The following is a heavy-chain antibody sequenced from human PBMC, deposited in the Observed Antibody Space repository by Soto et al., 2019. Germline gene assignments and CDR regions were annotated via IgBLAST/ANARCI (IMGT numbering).Heavy chain of an antibody. D-gene: IGHD4-17*01. CDR3: ASHAHGDYSLLEY. Sequence: EVHLVESGGGLVQPGGSLRLSCAASGFTFSNYCMSWVRQAPGKGLEWVANIKQDGGEKYYVDSVKGRFTISRDNAKNTLFLQMNSLRAEDTAVYYCASHAHGDYSLLEYWGQGTLVTVAS. V-gene: IGHV3-7*01. CDR2: IKQDGGEK. J-gene: IGHJ4*02. CDR1: GFTFSNYC.